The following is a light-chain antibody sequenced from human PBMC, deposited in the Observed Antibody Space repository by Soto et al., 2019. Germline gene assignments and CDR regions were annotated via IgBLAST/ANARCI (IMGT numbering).Light chain of an antibody. CDR2: GVS. V-gene: IGLV2-14*03. CDR1: SRDSGGYQY. Sequence: QSALTQPGSVSGSPGQSITISCTGVSRDSGGYQYVSWYQQHPGKAPKLLIYGVSNRPSGVSNRFSGSESGTTASLIISGRQADDEAAYYCSSFGSSSRLEVFGTGTKLTVL. J-gene: IGLJ1*01. CDR3: SSFGSSSRLEV.